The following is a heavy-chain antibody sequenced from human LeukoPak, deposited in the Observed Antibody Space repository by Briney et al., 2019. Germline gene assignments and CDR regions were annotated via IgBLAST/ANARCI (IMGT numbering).Heavy chain of an antibody. J-gene: IGHJ4*02. CDR3: ARHCSSTSCPFDY. D-gene: IGHD2-2*01. CDR1: GGYFSGYY. V-gene: IGHV4-34*01. CDR2: IYYSGTT. Sequence: SETLSLTCGVCGGYFSGYYWSWIRQPPGKGLEWIGSIYYSGTTHYNPSLKSRVTISEDTSKNQFSLKLSSVTAADTAVYYCARHCSSTSCPFDYWGQGTLVTVSS.